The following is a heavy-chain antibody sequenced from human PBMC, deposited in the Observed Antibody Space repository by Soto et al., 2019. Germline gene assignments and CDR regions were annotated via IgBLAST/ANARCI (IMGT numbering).Heavy chain of an antibody. Sequence: GGSLRLSSAASGFKFISYAVHWVRQDPGKGLEWVAVISYDGSNKYYADSVKGRFTISRDNSNNTLYLQMNSLRAEDTAVYYCARDPLWGTAMVLWYFDLWGRGTLVTVSS. D-gene: IGHD5-18*01. CDR1: GFKFISYA. V-gene: IGHV3-30-3*01. CDR2: ISYDGSNK. CDR3: ARDPLWGTAMVLWYFDL. J-gene: IGHJ2*01.